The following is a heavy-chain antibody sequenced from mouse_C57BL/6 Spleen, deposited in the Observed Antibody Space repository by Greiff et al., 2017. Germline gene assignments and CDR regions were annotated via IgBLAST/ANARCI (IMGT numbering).Heavy chain of an antibody. CDR1: GFSLTSYA. V-gene: IGHV2-9-1*01. D-gene: IGHD1-1*01. CDR3: ARLYYYGSSYGYFDV. CDR2: IWTGGGT. J-gene: IGHJ1*03. Sequence: VQLQQSGPGLVAPSQSLSITCTVSGFSLTSYAISWVRQPPGKGLEWLGVIWTGGGTNYNSALKSRLSISKDNSKSQVFLKMNSLQTDDTARYYCARLYYYGSSYGYFDVWGTGTTVTVSS.